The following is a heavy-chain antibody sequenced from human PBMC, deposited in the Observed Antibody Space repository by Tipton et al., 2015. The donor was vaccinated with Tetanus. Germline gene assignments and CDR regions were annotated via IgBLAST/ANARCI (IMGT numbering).Heavy chain of an antibody. Sequence: TLSLTCSVSGDSISSFYWSWIRQPAGKGLEWIGRIYTSGSTNTNPSLKSRVTMSVDTSKSQLSLKLNSVTAADTAVYYCARGWGSSWYFFDYWGQGILVTVSS. D-gene: IGHD6-13*01. V-gene: IGHV4-4*07. CDR1: GDSISSFY. CDR2: IYTSGST. CDR3: ARGWGSSWYFFDY. J-gene: IGHJ4*02.